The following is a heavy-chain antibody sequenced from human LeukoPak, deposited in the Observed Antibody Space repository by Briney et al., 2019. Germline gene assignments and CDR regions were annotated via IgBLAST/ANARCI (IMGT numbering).Heavy chain of an antibody. CDR1: GDPISSYY. V-gene: IGHV4-59*01. J-gene: IGHJ4*02. Sequence: SETLSLTCTVSGDPISSYYWSWVRQPPGKGLEWIGYISHSGSTNYNPSLKSRVTISADTSKDQFSLKLASVTAADTAVYYCATGYSSTWYYFDYWGQGTLVTVSS. D-gene: IGHD6-13*01. CDR3: ATGYSSTWYYFDY. CDR2: ISHSGST.